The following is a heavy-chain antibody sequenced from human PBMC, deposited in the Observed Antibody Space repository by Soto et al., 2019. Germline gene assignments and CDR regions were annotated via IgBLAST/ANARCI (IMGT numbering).Heavy chain of an antibody. V-gene: IGHV3-11*01. D-gene: IGHD3-16*01. Sequence: GGSLRLSCAASGFSFKDYYKTWMRQTPEKGLEWISTITSSGGNAYYAASVKGRVTISRDNAHNSLYLQMSGLRAEDTALYYCARDMYTNYVIYFDLWGQGTMVTVYS. CDR1: GFSFKDYY. CDR2: ITSSGGNA. J-gene: IGHJ5*02. CDR3: ARDMYTNYVIYFDL.